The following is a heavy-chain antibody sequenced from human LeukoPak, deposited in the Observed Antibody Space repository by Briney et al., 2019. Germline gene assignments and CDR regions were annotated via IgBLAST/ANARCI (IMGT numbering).Heavy chain of an antibody. J-gene: IGHJ4*02. CDR1: GFTFSDYW. D-gene: IGHD5-24*01. Sequence: GGSLRLSCVGSGFTFSDYWMSWVRQTPGKGLEWVANIKQDGSEKDYVDALKGRFTISRDNAKNSLYLQMNSLRAEDTAVYYCARWLELMRNFDWWGQGTLVTVSS. CDR2: IKQDGSEK. CDR3: ARWLELMRNFDW. V-gene: IGHV3-7*01.